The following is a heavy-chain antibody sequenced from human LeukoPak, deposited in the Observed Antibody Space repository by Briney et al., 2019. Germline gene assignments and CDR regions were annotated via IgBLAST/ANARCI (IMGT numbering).Heavy chain of an antibody. Sequence: PGGSLRLSCAASGFTFSNAWMSWVRQAPGKGLEWVAAISGSGGSTYYADSVKGRFTISRDNSKNTLYLQMNSLRSEDTAVYYCAAPSGMLYYFDYWGQGTLVTVSS. CDR2: ISGSGGST. CDR1: GFTFSNAW. J-gene: IGHJ4*02. CDR3: AAPSGMLYYFDY. V-gene: IGHV3-23*01. D-gene: IGHD2-8*01.